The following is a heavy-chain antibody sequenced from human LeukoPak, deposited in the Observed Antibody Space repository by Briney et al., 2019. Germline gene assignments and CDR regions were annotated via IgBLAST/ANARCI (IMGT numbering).Heavy chain of an antibody. CDR1: GFTFSSYW. J-gene: IGHJ6*03. CDR2: IKQDGSEK. CDR3: AREPQAITIFGVFPIGRHSMDV. D-gene: IGHD3-3*01. V-gene: IGHV3-7*01. Sequence: GSLRLSCAASGFTFSSYWMSWVRQAPGKGLEWVANIKQDGSEKYYVDSVKGRFTISRDNAKNSLYLQMNSLRAEDTAVYYCAREPQAITIFGVFPIGRHSMDVWDKGTTVTVSS.